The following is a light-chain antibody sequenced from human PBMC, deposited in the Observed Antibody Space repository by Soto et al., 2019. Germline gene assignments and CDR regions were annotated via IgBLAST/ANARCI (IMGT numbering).Light chain of an antibody. CDR1: SSNIGSNY. CDR3: AAWDDSLSGPGV. CDR2: RNN. V-gene: IGLV1-47*01. J-gene: IGLJ2*01. Sequence: QAVVTQPPLASGTPGQRVTISCSGSSSNIGSNYVYWYQQLPGTAPKLLIYRNNQRPSGVPDRFSGSKSGTSASLAISGLRSEYEADYYCAAWDDSLSGPGVFGGGTKLTVL.